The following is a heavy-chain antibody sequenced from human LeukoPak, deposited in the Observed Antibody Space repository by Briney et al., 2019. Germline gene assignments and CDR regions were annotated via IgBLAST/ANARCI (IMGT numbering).Heavy chain of an antibody. D-gene: IGHD1-1*01. J-gene: IGHJ5*02. V-gene: IGHV1-18*01. Sequence: GASVKVSCTASGSTFTSYGISCVRQAPGPRLEWMGWISAYNGNTNYAQKLQGRVTMTTDTSTSTAYMELSSLRSDDTAVDYCARVGGINWFDPWGEGTLVTVSS. CDR2: ISAYNGNT. CDR3: ARVGGINWFDP. CDR1: GSTFTSYG.